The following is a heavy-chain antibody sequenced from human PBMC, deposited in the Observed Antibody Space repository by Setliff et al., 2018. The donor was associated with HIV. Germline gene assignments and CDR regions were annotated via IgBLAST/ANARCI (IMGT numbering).Heavy chain of an antibody. J-gene: IGHJ5*02. V-gene: IGHV4-38-2*01. CDR2: IYYSGST. CDR1: GYSISSGYY. D-gene: IGHD3-22*01. CDR3: ASRVYYYDSSGYLREEGFDP. Sequence: SETLSLTCAVSGYSISSGYYWGWIRQPPGKGLEWIGSIYYSGSTYYNPSLKRRVTISVDTSKNQFSLKLSSVTAADAAVYYCASRVYYYDSSGYLREEGFDPWGQGTLVTVSS.